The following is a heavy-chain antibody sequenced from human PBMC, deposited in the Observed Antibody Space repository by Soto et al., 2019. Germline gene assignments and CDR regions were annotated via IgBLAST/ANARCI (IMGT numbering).Heavy chain of an antibody. CDR1: GGSLSSSCFY. CDR3: ARRRAGVDY. J-gene: IGHJ4*02. V-gene: IGHV4-39*01. Sequence: SETLSPTCTVSGGSLSSSCFYLSWIRQPPGKGLEWIGSIYYSGSTYYNPSLKSRVTISVDTSKNQFSLKLSSVTAADTAVYYCARRRAGVDYWGQGTLVTVSS. CDR2: IYYSGST. D-gene: IGHD3-10*01.